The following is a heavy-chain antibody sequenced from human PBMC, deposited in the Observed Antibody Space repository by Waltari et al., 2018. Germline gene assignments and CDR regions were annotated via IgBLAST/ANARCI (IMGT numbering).Heavy chain of an antibody. CDR2: IYYSGST. CDR1: GGSFSSSSYY. J-gene: IGHJ4*02. CDR3: ARRESAYSSGFDY. Sequence: QLQLQESGPGLVKPSETLSLPCTVPGGSFSSSSYYWAWIRQPPGKGLEWIGSIYYSGSTYYNPSLKSRVTISVDTSKNQFSLKLSSVTAADTAVYYCARRESAYSSGFDYWGQGTLVTVSS. V-gene: IGHV4-39*01. D-gene: IGHD6-19*01.